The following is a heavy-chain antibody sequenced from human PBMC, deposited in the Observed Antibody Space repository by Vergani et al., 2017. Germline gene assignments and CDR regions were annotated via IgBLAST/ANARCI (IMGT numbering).Heavy chain of an antibody. V-gene: IGHV1-46*03. J-gene: IGHJ4*02. CDR2: INPSGGST. D-gene: IGHD2-2*01. CDR3: ARVGYCSSTSCPIFDY. CDR1: EYTFTSYY. Sequence: QVQLVQSGAEVKKPGASVKVSCKASEYTFTSYYMHWVRQAPGQGLEWMGIINPSGGSTSYAQKFQGRVTMTRDTSTSTVYMELSSLRSEDPAVYYCARVGYCSSTSCPIFDYWGQGTLVTVSS.